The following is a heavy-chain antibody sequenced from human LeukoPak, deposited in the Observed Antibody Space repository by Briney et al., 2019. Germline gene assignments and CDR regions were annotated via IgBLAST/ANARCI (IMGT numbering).Heavy chain of an antibody. Sequence: TGGSLRLSCAASGFTFSSYGMHWARQAPGKGLEWVAVIWYDGSNKYYADSVKGRFTISRDNSKNTLYLQMNSLRAEDTAVYYCARALVVVANWFDPWGQGTLVTVSS. J-gene: IGHJ5*02. CDR3: ARALVVVANWFDP. V-gene: IGHV3-33*01. CDR1: GFTFSSYG. D-gene: IGHD2-15*01. CDR2: IWYDGSNK.